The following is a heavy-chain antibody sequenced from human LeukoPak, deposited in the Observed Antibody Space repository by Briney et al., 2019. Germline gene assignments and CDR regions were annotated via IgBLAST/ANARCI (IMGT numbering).Heavy chain of an antibody. Sequence: PGGSLRLSCAASGFTFSRYWMSWVRQAPGKGLEWVANIKKDGSEKYYVDSVKGRFIISRDNAKNSLYLQMNSLRDEDTAMYYCARGPTVTMTPGDFDSWGLGTLVTVSS. CDR2: IKKDGSEK. V-gene: IGHV3-7*01. CDR1: GFTFSRYW. D-gene: IGHD3-22*01. CDR3: ARGPTVTMTPGDFDS. J-gene: IGHJ4*02.